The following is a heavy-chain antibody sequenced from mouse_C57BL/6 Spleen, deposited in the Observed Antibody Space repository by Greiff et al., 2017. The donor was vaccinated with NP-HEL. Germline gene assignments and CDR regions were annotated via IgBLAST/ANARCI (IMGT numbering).Heavy chain of an antibody. CDR1: GYTFTDYY. CDR3: ARDGLLRYFDV. Sequence: EVQLQQSGPELVKPGASVKISCKASGYTFTDYYMNWVKQSHGKSLEWIGDINPNNGGTSYNQKFKGKATLTVDKSSSTAYMELRSLTSEDSAVYYCARDGLLRYFDVWGTGTTVTVSS. D-gene: IGHD2-3*01. V-gene: IGHV1-26*01. CDR2: INPNNGGT. J-gene: IGHJ1*03.